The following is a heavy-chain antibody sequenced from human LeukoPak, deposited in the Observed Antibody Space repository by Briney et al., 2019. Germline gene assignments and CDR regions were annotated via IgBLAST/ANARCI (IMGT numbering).Heavy chain of an antibody. CDR2: INHSGST. CDR3: ARVDTAMVGLDY. D-gene: IGHD5-18*01. V-gene: IGHV4-34*01. CDR1: GGSFSGYY. Sequence: PSETLSLTCAVYGGSFSGYYWSWIRQPPGKGLEWIGEINHSGSTNYNPSLKSRVTISVDTSKNQLSLKLSSVTAADTAVYYCARVDTAMVGLDYWGQGTLVTVSS. J-gene: IGHJ4*02.